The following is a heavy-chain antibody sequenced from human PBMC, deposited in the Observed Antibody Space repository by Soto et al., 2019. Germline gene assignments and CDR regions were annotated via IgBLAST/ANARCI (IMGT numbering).Heavy chain of an antibody. Sequence: GASVEVCCKASGYTFTSYGMSWVRQAPGQGLEWMGWISAYNGNTNYAQKLQGRVTMTTDTSTSTAYMELRSLRSDDTAVYYCARLFGSNYYYGMDVWGQGTTVTVSS. V-gene: IGHV1-18*01. D-gene: IGHD2-21*01. J-gene: IGHJ6*02. CDR2: ISAYNGNT. CDR1: GYTFTSYG. CDR3: ARLFGSNYYYGMDV.